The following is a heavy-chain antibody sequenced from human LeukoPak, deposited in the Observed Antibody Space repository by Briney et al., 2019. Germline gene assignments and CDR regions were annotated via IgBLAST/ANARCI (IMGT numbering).Heavy chain of an antibody. CDR2: ISSSSRYT. D-gene: IGHD6-19*01. J-gene: IGHJ6*03. V-gene: IGHV3-21*01. Sequence: GGSLRLSCAASGFTFSSYSMNWVRQAPGKGLEWVSSISSSSRYTYYADSVRGRFTISRDNAENSLYLQMNSLRDEDTAVYYCARDPYSGGYGAYYYYYMDVWGKGTTVTVSS. CDR3: ARDPYSGGYGAYYYYYMDV. CDR1: GFTFSSYS.